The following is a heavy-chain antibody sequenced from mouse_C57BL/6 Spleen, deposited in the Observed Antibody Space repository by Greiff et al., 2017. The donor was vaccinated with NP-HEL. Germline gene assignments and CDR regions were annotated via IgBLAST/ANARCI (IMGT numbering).Heavy chain of an antibody. D-gene: IGHD1-1*01. CDR1: GYTFTDYY. J-gene: IGHJ4*01. V-gene: IGHV1-26*01. CDR3: AGYYYGSSYYYAMDY. CDR2: INPNNGGT. Sequence: EVQLQQSGPELVKPGASVKISCKASGYTFTDYYMNWVKQSHGKSLEWIGDINPNNGGTSYNQKFKGKATLTVDKSSSTAYMELRSLTSEDSAVYYCAGYYYGSSYYYAMDYWGQGTSVTVSS.